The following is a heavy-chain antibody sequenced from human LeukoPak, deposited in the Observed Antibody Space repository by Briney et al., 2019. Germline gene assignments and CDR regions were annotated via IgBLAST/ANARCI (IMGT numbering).Heavy chain of an antibody. Sequence: SQTLSLTCTVSGGSISSGGYYWSWIRQHPGKGLEWLGYIYYSGSTYYNPSLKSRVTISVDTSKNQFSLKLSSVTAADTAVYYCARVYSSSWYKGRYFDYWGQGTLVTVSS. V-gene: IGHV4-31*03. CDR2: IYYSGST. CDR1: GGSISSGGYY. CDR3: ARVYSSSWYKGRYFDY. J-gene: IGHJ4*02. D-gene: IGHD6-13*01.